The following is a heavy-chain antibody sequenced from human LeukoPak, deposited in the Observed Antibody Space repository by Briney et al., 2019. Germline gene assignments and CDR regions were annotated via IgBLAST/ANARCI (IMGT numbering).Heavy chain of an antibody. J-gene: IGHJ5*02. CDR1: GYTLTRYY. CDR3: ARTPSELRYFDWLYWFDP. V-gene: IGHV1-2*02. CDR2: INPNSGGT. D-gene: IGHD3-9*01. Sequence: ASVKVSCQACGYTLTRYYMHWVRQAPGHALEGLGWINPNSGGTTYAQKFQGRVTMTRDTSISTAYMELSRLRSDDTAVYYCARTPSELRYFDWLYWFDPWGQGTLVTVSS.